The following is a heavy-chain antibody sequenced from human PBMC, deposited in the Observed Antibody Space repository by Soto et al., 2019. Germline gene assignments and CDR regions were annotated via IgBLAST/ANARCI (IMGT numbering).Heavy chain of an antibody. D-gene: IGHD6-19*01. Sequence: PGESMKISSKGSGYSFTSYWISWVRQMPGKGLEWMGRIDPSDSYTNYSPSFQGHVTISADKSISTAYLQWSSLKASDTAMYYCARLSIAVAVTVDYWGQGTLVTVSS. CDR3: ARLSIAVAVTVDY. J-gene: IGHJ4*02. CDR2: IDPSDSYT. CDR1: GYSFTSYW. V-gene: IGHV5-10-1*01.